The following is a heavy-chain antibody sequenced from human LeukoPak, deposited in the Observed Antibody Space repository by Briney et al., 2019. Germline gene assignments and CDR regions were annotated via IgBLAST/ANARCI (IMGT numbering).Heavy chain of an antibody. D-gene: IGHD3-22*01. CDR1: GYTFTSYD. V-gene: IGHV1-8*01. Sequence: GASVKVSCKASGYTFTSYDINWVRQATGQGLEWMGWMNPNSGNTGDAQKFQGRVTMTRNTSISTAYMELSSLRSEDPAVYYWARGPDSSGYYFWGQGTLVTVSS. J-gene: IGHJ4*02. CDR2: MNPNSGNT. CDR3: ARGPDSSGYYF.